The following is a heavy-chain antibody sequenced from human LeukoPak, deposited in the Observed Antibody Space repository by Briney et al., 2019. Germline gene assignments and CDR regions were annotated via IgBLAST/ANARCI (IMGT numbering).Heavy chain of an antibody. CDR1: GGSVSSGSYY. V-gene: IGHV4-61*01. D-gene: IGHD3-22*01. CDR2: IYYSGST. CDR3: ARDRHGYYDSSGYYGGFDP. J-gene: IGHJ5*02. Sequence: SETLSLTCTVSGGSVSSGSYYWSWIRQPPGKGLEWIGYIYYSGSTYYNPSLKSRVTISVDTSKNQFSLKLSSVTAADTAVYYCARDRHGYYDSSGYYGGFDPWGQGTLVTVSS.